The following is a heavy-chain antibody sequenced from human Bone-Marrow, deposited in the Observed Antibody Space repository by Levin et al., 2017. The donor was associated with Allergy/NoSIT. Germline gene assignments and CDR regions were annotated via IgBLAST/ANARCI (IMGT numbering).Heavy chain of an antibody. V-gene: IGHV3-15*01. J-gene: IGHJ4*02. CDR3: TTGVSGGEDY. CDR2: IKSKVDGGTA. CDR1: GFTFRTAW. D-gene: IGHD1-14*01. Sequence: KTGGSLRLSCAVSGFTFRTAWLTWVRQAPEKGLEWVGRIKSKVDGGTADYAAPVEGRFTISRDDSKNTLYLQLNSLEIEDTALYYCTTGVSGGEDYWGQGTLVTVSS.